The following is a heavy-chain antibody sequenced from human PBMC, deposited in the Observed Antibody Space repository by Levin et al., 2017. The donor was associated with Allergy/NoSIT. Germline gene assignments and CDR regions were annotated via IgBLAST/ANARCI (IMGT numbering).Heavy chain of an antibody. J-gene: IGHJ4*02. V-gene: IGHV3-7*01. Sequence: PGGSLRLSCAASGFIFTNYWMTWVRQAPGKGLEWLANIRKDGSEKNYVASLKGRFTISRDNAKNSVFLQMNNMRPEDTAIYYCVAGIASADYWGQGTLVTVSS. CDR3: VAGIASADY. D-gene: IGHD6-13*01. CDR1: GFIFTNYW. CDR2: IRKDGSEK.